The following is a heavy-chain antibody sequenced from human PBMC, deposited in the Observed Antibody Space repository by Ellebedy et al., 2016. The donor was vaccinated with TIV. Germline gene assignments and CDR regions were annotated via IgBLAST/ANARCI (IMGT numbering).Heavy chain of an antibody. Sequence: GGSLRLSCSGSGLTFDDYAMHWVRQAPGKGLAWVSVIYSDATTYYADSVKGRFTISRDNSKNTLYLQMNSLRVEDTAVYYCARQFIQLGMLNFDYWGQGTLVTVPS. CDR3: ARQFIQLGMLNFDY. CDR2: IYSDATT. CDR1: GLTFDDYA. D-gene: IGHD1-1*01. J-gene: IGHJ4*02. V-gene: IGHV3-66*04.